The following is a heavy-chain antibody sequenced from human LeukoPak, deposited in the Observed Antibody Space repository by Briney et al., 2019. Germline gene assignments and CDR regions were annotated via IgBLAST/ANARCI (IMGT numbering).Heavy chain of an antibody. Sequence: ESGPTLVNPTQTLTLTCTFSGFSLRTSGVGVGWIGQPPGKALEWLALIYWDDDKRYSPSLKSRITITKDTSKNQVVLTMTNMDPVDTATYYWASGFGELYYWGQGTLVTVSS. CDR1: GFSLRTSGVG. J-gene: IGHJ4*02. V-gene: IGHV2-5*02. CDR2: IYWDDDK. D-gene: IGHD3-10*01. CDR3: ASGFGELYY.